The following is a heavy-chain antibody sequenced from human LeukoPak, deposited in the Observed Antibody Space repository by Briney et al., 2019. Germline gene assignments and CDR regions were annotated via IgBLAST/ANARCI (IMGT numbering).Heavy chain of an antibody. Sequence: PSETLSLTCTVFGGSISSYYWSWIRQPPGKGLEWIGYIYYSGSTNYNPSLKSRVTISVDTSKNQFSLKLSSVTAADTAVYYCARRAYGDSPNDYWGQGTLVTVSS. V-gene: IGHV4-59*08. J-gene: IGHJ4*02. D-gene: IGHD4-17*01. CDR2: IYYSGST. CDR3: ARRAYGDSPNDY. CDR1: GGSISSYY.